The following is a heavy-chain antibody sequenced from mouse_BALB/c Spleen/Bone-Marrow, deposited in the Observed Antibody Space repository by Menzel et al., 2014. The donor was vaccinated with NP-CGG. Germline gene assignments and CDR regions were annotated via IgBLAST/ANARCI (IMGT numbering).Heavy chain of an antibody. J-gene: IGHJ3*01. Sequence: DVKLVESGGGLVKPGGSLKLSCAASGFTFSSYAMSWVRQTPEKRLEWVATISSGGSYTYYPDSVKGRFTISRDNAKNTLYLQMSSLRSEDTAMYYCARKNYYDYDGRPWFAYWGQGTLVTVSA. CDR2: ISSGGSYT. CDR3: ARKNYYDYDGRPWFAY. D-gene: IGHD2-4*01. V-gene: IGHV5-9-3*01. CDR1: GFTFSSYA.